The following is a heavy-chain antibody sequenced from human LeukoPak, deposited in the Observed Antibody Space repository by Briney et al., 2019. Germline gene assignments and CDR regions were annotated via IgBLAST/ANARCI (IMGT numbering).Heavy chain of an antibody. CDR1: GGTFSSYA. D-gene: IGHD2-15*01. J-gene: IGHJ5*02. CDR3: ARDQGGYCSGGSCYSSWFDP. Sequence: GASVKVSCKASGGTFSSYAISGVGQAPGQGLEWMGGIIPIFGTANYAQKFQGRVTITADESTSTAYMELSSLRSEDTAVYYCARDQGGYCSGGSCYSSWFDPWGQGTLVTVSS. CDR2: IIPIFGTA. V-gene: IGHV1-69*13.